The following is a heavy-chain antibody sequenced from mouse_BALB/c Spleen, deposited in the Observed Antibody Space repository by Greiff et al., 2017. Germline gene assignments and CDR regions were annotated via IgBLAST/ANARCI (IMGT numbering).Heavy chain of an antibody. V-gene: IGHV1-69*01. Sequence: QVQLQQPGAELVMPGASVKMSCKASGYTFTDYWMHWVKQRPGQGLEWIGAIDTSDSYTSYNQKFKGKATLTVDESSSTAYMQLSSLTSEDSAVYYCARSYYGNYYAMDYWGQGTSVTVSS. D-gene: IGHD2-10*01. CDR2: IDTSDSYT. CDR3: ARSYYGNYYAMDY. J-gene: IGHJ4*01. CDR1: GYTFTDYW.